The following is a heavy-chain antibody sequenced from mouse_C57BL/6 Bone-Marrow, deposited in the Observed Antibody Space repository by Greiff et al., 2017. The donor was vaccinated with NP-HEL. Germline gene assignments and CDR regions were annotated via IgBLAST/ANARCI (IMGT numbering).Heavy chain of an antibody. CDR3: ARGYYGYDGFAY. J-gene: IGHJ3*01. Sequence: EVQLQQSGPGMVKPSQSLSLTCTVTGYSITSGYDWHWIRHFPGNKLEWMGYISYSGSTNYNPSLKSRISITHDTSKNHFFLKLNSVTTEDTATYYCARGYYGYDGFAYWGQGTLVTVSA. CDR2: ISYSGST. V-gene: IGHV3-1*01. D-gene: IGHD2-2*01. CDR1: GYSITSGYD.